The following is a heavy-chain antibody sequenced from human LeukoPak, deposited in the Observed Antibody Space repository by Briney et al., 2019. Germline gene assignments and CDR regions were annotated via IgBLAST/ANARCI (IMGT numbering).Heavy chain of an antibody. CDR3: AQDRGARYPFGMDV. J-gene: IGHJ6*02. CDR1: GLTFSTYA. D-gene: IGHD2-2*01. V-gene: IGHV3-23*01. Sequence: GGSLRLSCAASGLTFSTYAMRWIRQAPGKGLEWVSSIGGGGTTSYADSVKGRFTISRDLSKITVYLQMNSLRAEDTAVYYCAQDRGARYPFGMDVWGQGPRSPSP. CDR2: IGGGGTT.